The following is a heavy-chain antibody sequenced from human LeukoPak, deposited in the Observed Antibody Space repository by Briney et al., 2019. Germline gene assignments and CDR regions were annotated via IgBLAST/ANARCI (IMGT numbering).Heavy chain of an antibody. CDR1: GYTFTGYY. CDR3: ARPLGGYSYGTKTQKYFQH. D-gene: IGHD5-18*01. Sequence: ASVKVSCKASGYTFTGYYMHWVRQAPGQGLEWMGWINPNSGGTNYAQKFQGRVTMTRDTSISTAYMELSRLRSDDTAVYYCARPLGGYSYGTKTQKYFQHWGQGTLATVSS. CDR2: INPNSGGT. V-gene: IGHV1-2*02. J-gene: IGHJ1*01.